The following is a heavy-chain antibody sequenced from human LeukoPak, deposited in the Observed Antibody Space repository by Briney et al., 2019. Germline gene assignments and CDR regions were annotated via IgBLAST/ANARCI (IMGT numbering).Heavy chain of an antibody. CDR1: GGSISSYY. CDR2: IYYSGST. V-gene: IGHV4-59*01. CDR3: ARDVYPGDAFDI. Sequence: KSSETLSLTCTVSGGSISSYYWSWIRQPPGEGLEWIGYIYYSGSTNYNPSLKSRVTISVDTSKNQFSLKLSSVTAADTAVYYCARDVYPGDAFDIWGQGTMVTVSS. J-gene: IGHJ3*02.